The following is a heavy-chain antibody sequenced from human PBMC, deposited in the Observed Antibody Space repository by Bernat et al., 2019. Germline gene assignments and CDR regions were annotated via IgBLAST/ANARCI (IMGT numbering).Heavy chain of an antibody. CDR3: ARRGTEMATNYAFDI. Sequence: QLQLQESGPGLVKPSETLSLTCTVSGGSISSSSYYWGWIRQPPGKGLEWIGGIYYSGSTYYNPSLKRRVTISVDTSKNQFSLKLSSVTAADTAVYYCARRGTEMATNYAFDIWGQGTMVTVSS. J-gene: IGHJ3*02. V-gene: IGHV4-39*01. CDR1: GGSISSSSYY. D-gene: IGHD5-24*01. CDR2: IYYSGST.